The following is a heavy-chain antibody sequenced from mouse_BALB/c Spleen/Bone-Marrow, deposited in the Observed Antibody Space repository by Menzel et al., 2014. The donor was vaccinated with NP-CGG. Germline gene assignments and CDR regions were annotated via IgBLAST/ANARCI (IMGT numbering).Heavy chain of an antibody. Sequence: VQLQQSGPGLVQPSQSLSITCTVSGFSLTTYGVHWVRQSPGKGLEWLGVIWSGGSTDYNAAFISRLSITKDNSKSXVFFKMNSLQANDTAIYYCARNLYYGSSLYAMDYWGQGTSVTVSS. CDR2: IWSGGST. J-gene: IGHJ4*01. CDR3: ARNLYYGSSLYAMDY. CDR1: GFSLTTYG. D-gene: IGHD1-1*01. V-gene: IGHV2-2*02.